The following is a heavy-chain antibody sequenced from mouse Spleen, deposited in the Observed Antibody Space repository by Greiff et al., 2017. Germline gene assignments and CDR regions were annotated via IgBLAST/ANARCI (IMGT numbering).Heavy chain of an antibody. Sequence: DVQLVESGPGLVKPSQSLSLTCSVTGYSITSGYYWNWIRQFPGNKLEWMGYISYDGSNNYNPSLKNRISITRDTSKNQFFLKLNSVTTEDTATYYCAMRAGTWFAYWGQGTLVTVSA. V-gene: IGHV3-6*01. CDR3: AMRAGTWFAY. D-gene: IGHD3-3*01. CDR2: ISYDGSN. J-gene: IGHJ3*01. CDR1: GYSITSGYY.